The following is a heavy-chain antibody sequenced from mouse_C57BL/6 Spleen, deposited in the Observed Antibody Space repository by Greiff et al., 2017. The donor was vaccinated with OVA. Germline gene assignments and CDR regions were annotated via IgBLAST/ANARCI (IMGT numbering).Heavy chain of an antibody. CDR2: ISTNNGGT. D-gene: IGHD2-14*01. V-gene: IGHV1-26*01. CDR3: ARERYGDKFCY. CDR1: GYTFTDYY. J-gene: IGHJ2*01. Sequence: VQLKQSGPELVKPGASVKISCKASGYTFTDYYMNWVKQSPEKSLEWIGDISTNNGGTNYNHKFKGKVTFTIDKSTSTVYMELRSLTSEDTAIYYCARERYGDKFCYWGQGTTLTVSA.